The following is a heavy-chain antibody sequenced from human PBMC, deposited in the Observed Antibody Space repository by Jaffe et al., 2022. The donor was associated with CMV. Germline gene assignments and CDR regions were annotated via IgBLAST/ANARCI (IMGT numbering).Heavy chain of an antibody. D-gene: IGHD3-10*01. J-gene: IGHJ3*02. CDR3: AKDFPYGSARPDAFDI. V-gene: IGHV3-23*01. Sequence: EVQLLESGGGLVQPGGSLRLSCAASGFTFSSYAMSWVRQAPGKGLEWVSAISGSGGSTYYADSVKGRFTISRDNSKNTLYLQMNSLRAEDTAVYYCAKDFPYGSARPDAFDIWGQGTMVTVSS. CDR1: GFTFSSYA. CDR2: ISGSGGST.